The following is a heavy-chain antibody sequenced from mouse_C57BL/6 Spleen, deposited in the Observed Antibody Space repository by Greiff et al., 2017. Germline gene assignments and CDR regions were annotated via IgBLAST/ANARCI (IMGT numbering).Heavy chain of an antibody. CDR2: IHPNSGST. CDR3: ARSEPYYDYDCDY. CDR1: GYTFTSYW. Sequence: QVQLQQPGAELVKPGASVKLSCKASGYTFTSYWMHWVKQRPGQGLEWIGMIHPNSGSTNYNEKFKSKATLTVDKSSSTAYMQLSSLTSEDSAVYYCARSEPYYDYDCDYWGQGTTLTVSS. J-gene: IGHJ2*01. D-gene: IGHD2-4*01. V-gene: IGHV1-64*01.